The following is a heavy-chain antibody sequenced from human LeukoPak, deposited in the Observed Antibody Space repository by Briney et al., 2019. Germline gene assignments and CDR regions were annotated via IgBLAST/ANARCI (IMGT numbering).Heavy chain of an antibody. CDR3: ARDYADSYADGFDY. D-gene: IGHD5-18*01. CDR1: GYTFTSYG. Sequence: ASVKVSCKASGYTFTSYGISWVRQAPGQGLEWMGWISAYNGNTNYAQKLQGRVTMTTDTSTSTAYMELRSLRSDDTAVYYCARDYADSYADGFDYWGQGTLVTVSS. V-gene: IGHV1-18*01. CDR2: ISAYNGNT. J-gene: IGHJ4*02.